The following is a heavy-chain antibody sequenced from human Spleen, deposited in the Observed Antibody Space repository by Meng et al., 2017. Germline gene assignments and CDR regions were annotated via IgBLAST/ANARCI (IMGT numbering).Heavy chain of an antibody. V-gene: IGHV4-39*01. D-gene: IGHD3-3*01. CDR1: GGSISSADYY. J-gene: IGHJ4*02. CDR3: ARHYDFWIDY. Sequence: QVQLQESGPGLVKPSQTLSLPCIVSGGSISSADYYWSWIRQTPGKGLEWIGSVYYSGSTYYNPSLKSRVTISVDTSKNQFSLNLSSVTAADTAVYYCARHYDFWIDYWGQGTLVTVSS. CDR2: VYYSGST.